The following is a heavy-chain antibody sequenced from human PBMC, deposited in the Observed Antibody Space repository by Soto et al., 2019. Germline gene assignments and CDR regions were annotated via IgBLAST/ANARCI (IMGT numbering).Heavy chain of an antibody. V-gene: IGHV3-30*18. J-gene: IGHJ4*02. Sequence: QVQLVESGGGVVQPGKSLRLSCAGSGFTFSSYGMDWVRQAPGKGLEWVAVISYDGSNKYYADSVKGRFTISRDNSKNTLYLQMRSLRADDTAVYYCAKDRTGVGVRGYFDYWGQGTLVTVSS. D-gene: IGHD3-10*01. CDR2: ISYDGSNK. CDR3: AKDRTGVGVRGYFDY. CDR1: GFTFSSYG.